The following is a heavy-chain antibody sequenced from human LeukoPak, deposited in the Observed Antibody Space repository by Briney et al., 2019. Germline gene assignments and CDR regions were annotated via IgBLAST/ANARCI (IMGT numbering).Heavy chain of an antibody. V-gene: IGHV1-2*02. CDR3: ARVSGRSGPFEY. Sequence: ASVKVSCKASGYTFTDHYMHWVRQAPGQGLEWMGWIDPDGGGTNYAQMFRGRVTMTRDTSISTAYMELSSLRSDDTAIYYCARVSGRSGPFEYWGQGTLVTVSS. CDR1: GYTFTDHY. D-gene: IGHD3-3*01. CDR2: IDPDGGGT. J-gene: IGHJ4*02.